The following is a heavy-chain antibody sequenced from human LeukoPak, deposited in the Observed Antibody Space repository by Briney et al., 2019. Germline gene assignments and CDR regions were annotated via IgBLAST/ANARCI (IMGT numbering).Heavy chain of an antibody. D-gene: IGHD5-18*01. CDR2: IGTAGDP. CDR1: GFTLSSYD. CDR3: ARDRIQGGMDV. V-gene: IGHV3-13*05. Sequence: PGGSLRLSCAASGFTLSSYDMHWVRQATGKGLEWVSAIGTAGDPYYPGSVKGRFTISRENAKNSLYLQMNSLRAGDTAMYYCARDRIQGGMDVWGKGTTVTVSS. J-gene: IGHJ6*04.